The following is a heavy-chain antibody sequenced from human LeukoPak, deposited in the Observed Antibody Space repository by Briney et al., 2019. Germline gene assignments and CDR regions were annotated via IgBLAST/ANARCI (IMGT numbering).Heavy chain of an antibody. CDR2: ISGSGGTT. CDR3: AKYSGWYAENAFDI. J-gene: IGHJ3*02. CDR1: GFTFDDYG. Sequence: GGSLRLSCAASGFTFDDYGMSWVRQAPGKGLEGVSAISGSGGTTYYADPVKGRFTISRDNSKNTLYLQMNSLRAEDTAVYYCAKYSGWYAENAFDIWGQGTMVTVSS. D-gene: IGHD6-19*01. V-gene: IGHV3-23*01.